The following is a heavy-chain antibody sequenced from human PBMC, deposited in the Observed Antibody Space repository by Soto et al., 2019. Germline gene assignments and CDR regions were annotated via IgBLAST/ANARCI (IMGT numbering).Heavy chain of an antibody. Sequence: EVQLAESGGGLVQPGGSLRLFCSASGLTVSRNYMSWVRQAPGKGLEWVSVIYNAGSTDYADSVKGRFTISRDNSKNTLYLQMNSLRVEGTAVYYCATLGDGYWGQGTLVTVSS. CDR2: IYNAGST. CDR3: ATLGDGY. D-gene: IGHD2-8*01. V-gene: IGHV3-66*01. J-gene: IGHJ4*02. CDR1: GLTVSRNY.